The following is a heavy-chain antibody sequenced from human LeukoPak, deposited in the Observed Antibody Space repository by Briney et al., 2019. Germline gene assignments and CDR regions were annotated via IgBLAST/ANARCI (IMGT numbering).Heavy chain of an antibody. CDR2: ISSSSSYI. V-gene: IGHV3-21*01. D-gene: IGHD1-26*01. Sequence: GGSLRLSCAASGFTFSSYSMNWVRQAPGKGLEWVSSISSSSSYIYYADSVKGRFTISRDNAKNSLYLQMNSLRAEDTAVYYCARSSGSDGRGGDYWGQGTLVTVSS. J-gene: IGHJ4*02. CDR1: GFTFSSYS. CDR3: ARSSGSDGRGGDY.